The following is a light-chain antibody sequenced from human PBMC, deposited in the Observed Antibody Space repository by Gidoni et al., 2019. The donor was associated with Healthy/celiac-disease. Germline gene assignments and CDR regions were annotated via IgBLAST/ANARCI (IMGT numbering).Light chain of an antibody. V-gene: IGKV1-9*01. J-gene: IGKJ4*01. CDR1: QGISSY. Sequence: DIQSTQSPSFLSASVGDRVTITCRASQGISSYLSWYQQKPGKAPKLLSYAASTLQSGVPSRFGGSGSGTEFTLTISSLQPEDFATYCCQQLNSYPLTFGGGTKVEIK. CDR3: QQLNSYPLT. CDR2: AAS.